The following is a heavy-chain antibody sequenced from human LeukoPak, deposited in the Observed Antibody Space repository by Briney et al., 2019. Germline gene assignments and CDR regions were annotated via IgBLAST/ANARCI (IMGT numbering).Heavy chain of an antibody. V-gene: IGHV4-38-2*02. CDR3: ARVGYCGGDCYPFDY. CDR1: NYSISTDYY. J-gene: IGHJ4*02. D-gene: IGHD2-21*02. CDR2: MYHSGST. Sequence: SETLSLTCTVSNYSISTDYYWGWIRQPPGKGLEWIGTMYHSGSTYYNPSLKSRVTISVDTSKNQFSLKLSSVTAADTAVYYCARVGYCGGDCYPFDYWGQGTLTTISS.